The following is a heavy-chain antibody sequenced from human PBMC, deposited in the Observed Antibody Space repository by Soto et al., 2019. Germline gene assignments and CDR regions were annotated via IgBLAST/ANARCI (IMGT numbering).Heavy chain of an antibody. CDR2: IIPIFGTA. J-gene: IGHJ4*02. D-gene: IGHD3-22*01. Sequence: SVKVSCKASGGTFSSYAISWVRQAPGQGLEWMGGIIPIFGTANYAQKFQGRVTITADESTSTAYMELSSLRSEDTAVYYCATPTHDSSHPRPFDYWGQGTLVTVSS. V-gene: IGHV1-69*13. CDR3: ATPTHDSSHPRPFDY. CDR1: GGTFSSYA.